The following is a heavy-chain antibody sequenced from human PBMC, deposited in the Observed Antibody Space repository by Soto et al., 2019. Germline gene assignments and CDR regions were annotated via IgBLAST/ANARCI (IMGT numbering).Heavy chain of an antibody. V-gene: IGHV1-46*01. CDR3: ARDNVLRYFDWLLFRNFNWFDP. J-gene: IGHJ5*02. CDR1: GYAFTSSY. D-gene: IGHD3-9*01. CDR2: INPSGGST. Sequence: ASVKVSCKASGYAFTSSYMHSVRQAPGQGLEWMGIINPSGGSTSYAQKFQGRVTMTRDTSTSTVYMELSSLRSEDTAVYYCARDNVLRYFDWLLFRNFNWFDPWGQGTLVTVSS.